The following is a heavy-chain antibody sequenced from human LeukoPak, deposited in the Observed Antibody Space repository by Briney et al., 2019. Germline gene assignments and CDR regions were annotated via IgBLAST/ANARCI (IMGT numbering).Heavy chain of an antibody. CDR1: GFTFSTYA. CDR2: ISGGGGNT. CDR3: AKGIYDFWSGYSNAFDI. Sequence: GGSLRLSCAGSGFTFSTYAMSWVRQAPGKGPEWVSAISGGGGNTYYADSVKGRFTISRDDSKNTLFLQMNSLRAEDTAVYYCAKGIYDFWSGYSNAFDIWGQGTMVTVSS. D-gene: IGHD3-3*01. J-gene: IGHJ3*02. V-gene: IGHV3-23*01.